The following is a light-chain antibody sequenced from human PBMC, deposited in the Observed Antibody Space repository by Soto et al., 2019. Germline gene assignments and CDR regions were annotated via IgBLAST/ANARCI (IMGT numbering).Light chain of an antibody. Sequence: DIQMTQSPSSLSASVGDRVTISCRASQTISTFLNWYQQKPGTAPRLLIYRASSVKSGVPPRFSGSGSGRDFTLTISSLRPEDIANYFCQQSYSSPPWTFGQGTKVE. V-gene: IGKV1-39*01. J-gene: IGKJ1*01. CDR1: QTISTF. CDR3: QQSYSSPPWT. CDR2: RAS.